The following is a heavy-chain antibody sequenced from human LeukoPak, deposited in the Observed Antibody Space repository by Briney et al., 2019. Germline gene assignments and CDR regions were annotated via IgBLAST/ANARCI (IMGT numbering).Heavy chain of an antibody. D-gene: IGHD3-9*01. J-gene: IGHJ4*02. V-gene: IGHV4-59*01. CDR2: IYYSGST. Sequence: SETLSLTCTVSGGSISSYYWSWIRQPPGKGLEWIGYIYYSGSTNYNPSLKSRVTISVDTSKNQFSLKLSSVTAADTAVYCCARSRYFDWLYIFDYWGQGTLVTVSS. CDR1: GGSISSYY. CDR3: ARSRYFDWLYIFDY.